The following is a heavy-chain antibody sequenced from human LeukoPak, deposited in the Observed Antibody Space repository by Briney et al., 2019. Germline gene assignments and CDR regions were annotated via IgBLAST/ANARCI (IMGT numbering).Heavy chain of an antibody. CDR2: ISGSGGDT. V-gene: IGHV3-23*01. CDR3: AKMARYSSSWADC. D-gene: IGHD6-13*01. CDR1: GFTFGSYA. Sequence: PGGSLRLSCAASGFTFGSYAMTWVRQAPGKGLEWVSGISGSGGDTYYADSVKGRFTVSRDNSKNTLYLQMNSLRAEDTAVYYCAKMARYSSSWADCWGQGTLVTVSS. J-gene: IGHJ4*02.